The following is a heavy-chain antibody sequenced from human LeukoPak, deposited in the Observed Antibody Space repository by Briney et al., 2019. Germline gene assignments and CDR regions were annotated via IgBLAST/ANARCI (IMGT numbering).Heavy chain of an antibody. CDR1: GGTFSSYT. CDR2: TIPILGIA. CDR3: ARDHAGGYDFSNWFDP. Sequence: GSPVKVSCKASGGTFSSYTISWVRQAPGQGLEWMGRTIPILGIANYAQKFQGRVTITADKSTSTAYMELSSLRSEDTAVYYCARDHAGGYDFSNWFDPWGQGTLVTVSS. J-gene: IGHJ5*02. D-gene: IGHD3-3*01. V-gene: IGHV1-69*04.